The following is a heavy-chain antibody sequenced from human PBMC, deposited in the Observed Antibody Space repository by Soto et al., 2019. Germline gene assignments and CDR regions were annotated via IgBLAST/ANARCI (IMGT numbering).Heavy chain of an antibody. J-gene: IGHJ6*02. Sequence: PGGSLRLSCAASGFSFSTYGMHWVRQAPGKGLEWVAFISNDGSNKYYADSVKGRFTISRDNSKNTLYLQMNSLRAGDTAVYYCARGQALELYYYYGMDVWGQGTTVTVSS. D-gene: IGHD1-26*01. CDR1: GFSFSTYG. CDR3: ARGQALELYYYYGMDV. V-gene: IGHV3-30*03. CDR2: ISNDGSNK.